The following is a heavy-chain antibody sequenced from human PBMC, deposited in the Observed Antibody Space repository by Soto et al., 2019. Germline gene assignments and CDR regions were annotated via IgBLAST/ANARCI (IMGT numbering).Heavy chain of an antibody. CDR2: ISGYNGNT. CDR3: VRDQVLGDDN. D-gene: IGHD2-8*02. V-gene: IGHV1-18*04. CDR1: GYTFTGYY. Sequence: GASVKVSCKASGYTFTGYYMHWVRQAPGQGLEWMGWISGYNGNTNIAQKFQGRVTMTTDTSTSTAYMDLRSLRFDDTAVYYCVRDQVLGDDNWGQGTQVTVSS. J-gene: IGHJ4*02.